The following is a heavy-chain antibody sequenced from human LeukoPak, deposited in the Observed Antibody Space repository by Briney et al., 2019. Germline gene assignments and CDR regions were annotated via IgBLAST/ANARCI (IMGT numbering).Heavy chain of an antibody. CDR3: AREPRDYDILTGYYNRLGFDY. CDR2: IYTSGST. CDR1: GGSISSYY. Sequence: SETLSLTCTVSGGSISSYYWSWIRQPAGKGLEWIGRIYTSGSTNYNPSLKSRVTMSVDTPKNQFSLKLSSVTAADTAVYYCAREPRDYDILTGYYNRLGFDYWGQGTLVTVSS. V-gene: IGHV4-4*07. D-gene: IGHD3-9*01. J-gene: IGHJ4*02.